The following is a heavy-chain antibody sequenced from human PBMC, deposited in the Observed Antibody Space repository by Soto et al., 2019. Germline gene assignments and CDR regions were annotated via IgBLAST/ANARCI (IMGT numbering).Heavy chain of an antibody. CDR2: IYYSGST. CDR1: GCSISSYY. J-gene: IGHJ6*02. Sequence: SETLSLTCTFSGCSISSYYWSWIRQPPGKGLEWIGYIYYSGSTNYNPSLKSRVTISVDTSKNQFSLKLSSVTAADTAVYYCARDSVTMIVVVPTGASGGMDVWGQGTTVTVSS. V-gene: IGHV4-59*01. D-gene: IGHD3-22*01. CDR3: ARDSVTMIVVVPTGASGGMDV.